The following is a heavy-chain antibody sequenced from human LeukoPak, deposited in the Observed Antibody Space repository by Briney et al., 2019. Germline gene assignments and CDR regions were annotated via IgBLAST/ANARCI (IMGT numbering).Heavy chain of an antibody. CDR2: ISGSGGAT. CDR1: GFTFSSYA. D-gene: IGHD3-22*01. CDR3: AKSQEGDTSGYYYSNFDY. J-gene: IGHJ4*02. V-gene: IGHV3-23*01. Sequence: GGSLRLSCAASGFTFSSYAMSWVRQAPGKGLEWVSAISGSGGATYYTDSVKGRFTIPRDNSRNKLYLQMNSLRAEDTAVYYCAKSQEGDTSGYYYSNFDYWGQGTLVTVSS.